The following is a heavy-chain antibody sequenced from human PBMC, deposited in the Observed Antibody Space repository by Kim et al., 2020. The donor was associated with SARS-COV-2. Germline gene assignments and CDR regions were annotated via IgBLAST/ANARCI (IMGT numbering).Heavy chain of an antibody. V-gene: IGHV3-33*01. CDR1: GFTFSSYG. CDR2: IWYDGSNK. J-gene: IGHJ5*02. Sequence: GGSLRLSCAASGFTFSSYGMHWVRQAPGKGLEWVAVIWYDGSNKYYAESVKGRFTISRDNSKNTLYLQMNSLRAEDTAVYYCARDLTGGPYYYGSGCWFDPLGQGTLVTVSS. CDR3: ARDLTGGPYYYGSGCWFDP. D-gene: IGHD3-10*01.